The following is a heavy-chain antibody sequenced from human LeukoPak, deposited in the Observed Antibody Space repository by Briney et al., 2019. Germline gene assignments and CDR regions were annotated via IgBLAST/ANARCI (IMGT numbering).Heavy chain of an antibody. CDR2: IIPIFGTA. CDR1: GGTFSSYA. V-gene: IGHV1-69*01. D-gene: IGHD5-12*01. J-gene: IGHJ4*02. Sequence: GSSVKVSCQASGGTFSSYAISWVRQAPGQALEWMGGIIPIFGTANYAQKFQGRVTITADESTSTAYMELSSLRSEDTAVYYCARAGGYSGYDYYFDYWGQGTLVTVSS. CDR3: ARAGGYSGYDYYFDY.